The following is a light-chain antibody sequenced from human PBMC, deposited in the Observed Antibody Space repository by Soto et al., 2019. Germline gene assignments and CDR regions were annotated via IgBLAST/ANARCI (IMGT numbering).Light chain of an antibody. V-gene: IGLV2-14*01. CDR3: SSFTSSMTNV. CDR2: DVT. Sequence: QSLLTQTASVSGSPGQSITISCTGTRSDIGGYKSVSWYQQHPGKAPKLILYDVTDRPSGVSYRFSGSKSGNTASLTISGLQAADEADYFCSSFTSSMTNVFGSGTKVTVL. CDR1: RSDIGGYKS. J-gene: IGLJ1*01.